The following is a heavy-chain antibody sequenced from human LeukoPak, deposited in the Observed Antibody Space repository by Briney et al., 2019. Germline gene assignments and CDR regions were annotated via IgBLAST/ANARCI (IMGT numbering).Heavy chain of an antibody. D-gene: IGHD2-2*01. Sequence: PSETLSLTCVVSGGSISGYYWNWIRQPPGKGLEWIGYIYYGGSTNYNPSLKSRVTISVDTSKNQFSLKLSSVTAADTAVYYCARVESTRAIDYWGQGTLVTVSS. CDR2: IYYGGST. V-gene: IGHV4-59*01. CDR1: GGSISGYY. J-gene: IGHJ4*02. CDR3: ARVESTRAIDY.